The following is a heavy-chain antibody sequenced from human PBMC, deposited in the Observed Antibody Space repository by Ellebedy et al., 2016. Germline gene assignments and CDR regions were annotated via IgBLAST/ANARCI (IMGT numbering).Heavy chain of an antibody. CDR3: ARNYMNTSYYYYYGMDV. V-gene: IGHV3-72*01. Sequence: GGSLRLSCAASGFTFSDHYMDWVRQAPGKGLEWVGRTRNKANSYTTEYAASVKGRFTISRDDSKNSLYLQMNSLKTEDTAVYYCARNYMNTSYYYYYGMDVWGQGTTVTVSS. CDR2: TRNKANSYTT. CDR1: GFTFSDHY. D-gene: IGHD3-16*01. J-gene: IGHJ6*02.